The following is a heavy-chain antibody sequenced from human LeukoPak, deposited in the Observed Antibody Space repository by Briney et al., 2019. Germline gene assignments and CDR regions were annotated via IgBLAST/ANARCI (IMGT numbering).Heavy chain of an antibody. J-gene: IGHJ4*02. CDR1: GFTFSSYG. CDR3: AKDPTAMVTDFDY. CDR2: IRYDGSNK. V-gene: IGHV3-30*02. D-gene: IGHD5-18*01. Sequence: SGGSLRLSCAASGFTFSSYGMHWVRQAPGKRLEGVAFIRYDGSNKYYADSVKGRFTISRDNSKNTLYLQMNSLRAEDTAVYYCAKDPTAMVTDFDYWGQGTLVTVSS.